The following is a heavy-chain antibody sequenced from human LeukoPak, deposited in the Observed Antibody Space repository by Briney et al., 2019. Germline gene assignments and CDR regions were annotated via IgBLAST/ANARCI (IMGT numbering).Heavy chain of an antibody. Sequence: PSETLSLTCTVSGGSISSSSYYWGWIRQPPGKGLEWIGSIYYSGSTFYNPSLKSRVTISVDTSKNQFSLKLSSVTAADTAVYYCARERTIFGVVIIPFDYWGQGTLVTVSS. CDR1: GGSISSSSYY. J-gene: IGHJ4*02. CDR2: IYYSGST. D-gene: IGHD3-3*01. CDR3: ARERTIFGVVIIPFDY. V-gene: IGHV4-39*07.